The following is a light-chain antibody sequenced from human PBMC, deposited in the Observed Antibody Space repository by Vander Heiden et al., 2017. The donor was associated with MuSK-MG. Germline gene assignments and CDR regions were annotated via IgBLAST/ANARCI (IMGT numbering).Light chain of an antibody. CDR1: QSISSY. Sequence: IQITQSPSSLSASVGDRVTITCRASQSISSYLNWYQQKPGKAPKLLIYAASSLQSGVPSRFSGSGSGTDFTLTISSRQPEDFASYYCQQNDSTPLYTFGQGTKLEIK. V-gene: IGKV1-39*01. J-gene: IGKJ2*01. CDR3: QQNDSTPLYT. CDR2: AAS.